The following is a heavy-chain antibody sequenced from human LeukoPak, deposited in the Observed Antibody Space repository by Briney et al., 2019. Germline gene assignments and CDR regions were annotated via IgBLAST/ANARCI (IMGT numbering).Heavy chain of an antibody. D-gene: IGHD3-10*01. J-gene: IGHJ4*02. V-gene: IGHV4-59*01. Sequence: SSETLSLTCTVSGGSISSYYWSWIRQSPGKGLEWIGYIYYSGSTNYNPSLKSRVTISVDTSKNQFSLKLSSVTAADTAVYYCARVRWVATMVRGVTTGYYFDYWGQGTLVTASS. CDR1: GGSISSYY. CDR3: ARVRWVATMVRGVTTGYYFDY. CDR2: IYYSGST.